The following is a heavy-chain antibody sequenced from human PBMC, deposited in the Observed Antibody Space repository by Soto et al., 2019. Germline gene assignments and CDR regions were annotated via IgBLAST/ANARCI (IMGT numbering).Heavy chain of an antibody. CDR2: ISAYNGNT. CDR3: ARVEWECSGGSCYYFDY. J-gene: IGHJ4*02. Sequence: ASVKVSCKASGYTFTSYVISWVRQAPGQGLEWMGWISAYNGNTNYAQKLQGRVTMTTDTSTSTAYMELRSLRSDDTAVYYCARVEWECSGGSCYYFDYWSQGTLVTVSS. CDR1: GYTFTSYV. D-gene: IGHD2-15*01. V-gene: IGHV1-18*01.